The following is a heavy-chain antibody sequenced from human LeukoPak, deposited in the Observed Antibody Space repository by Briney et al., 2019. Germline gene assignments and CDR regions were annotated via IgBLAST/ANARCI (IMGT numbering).Heavy chain of an antibody. CDR3: ARDRLVTFDP. D-gene: IGHD3-9*01. J-gene: IGHJ5*02. Sequence: ASVKVSCKASGYSFTGYFMHWVRQAPGQGLEWMGWISAYNGNTNYAQKLQGRVTMTTDTSTSTAYMELRSLRSGDTAVYYCARDRLVTFDPWGQGTLVTVSS. CDR1: GYSFTGYF. CDR2: ISAYNGNT. V-gene: IGHV1-18*04.